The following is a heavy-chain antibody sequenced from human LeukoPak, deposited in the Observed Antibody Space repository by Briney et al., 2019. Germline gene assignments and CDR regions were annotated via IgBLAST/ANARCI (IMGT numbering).Heavy chain of an antibody. D-gene: IGHD3-10*01. CDR2: INHSGST. J-gene: IGHJ4*02. Sequence: SETLSLTCAVYGGSFSGYYWSWIRQPPGKGLEWIGEINHSGSTNYNPSLKSRVTISVDTSKNQFSLKLSSVTAADTAVYYCARDRGMWGGVYGSGSYLDYWGQGTLVTVSS. CDR1: GGSFSGYY. V-gene: IGHV4-34*01. CDR3: ARDRGMWGGVYGSGSYLDY.